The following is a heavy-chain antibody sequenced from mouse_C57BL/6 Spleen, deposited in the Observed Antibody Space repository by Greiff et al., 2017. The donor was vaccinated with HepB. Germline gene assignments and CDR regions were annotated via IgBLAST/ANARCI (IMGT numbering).Heavy chain of an antibody. V-gene: IGHV1-82*01. CDR3: ARRGNYDAMEY. J-gene: IGHJ4*01. CDR2: IYPGDGDT. Sequence: VMLVESGPELVKPGASVKISCKASGYAFSSSCMNWVKQRPGKGLEWIGRIYPGDGDTNYNGKFKGKATLTADKSSSTAYMQLSSLTSEDSAVYFRARRGNYDAMEYRGQGTSVTVAS. CDR1: GYAFSSSC.